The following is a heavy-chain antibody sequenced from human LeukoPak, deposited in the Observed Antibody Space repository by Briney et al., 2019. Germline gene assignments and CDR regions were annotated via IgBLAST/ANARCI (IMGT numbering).Heavy chain of an antibody. J-gene: IGHJ4*02. Sequence: PSETLSLTCTVSGASISSGGYYWTWIRQHPGKGLEWIGYIYYSGNTYYNPSLKSRVTISADTSKNQFSLNLNSVTAADTALYYCARARSAAGNFDYWAGEPWSPSPQ. CDR2: IYYSGNT. D-gene: IGHD6-13*01. CDR1: GASISSGGYY. CDR3: ARARSAAGNFDY. V-gene: IGHV4-31*03.